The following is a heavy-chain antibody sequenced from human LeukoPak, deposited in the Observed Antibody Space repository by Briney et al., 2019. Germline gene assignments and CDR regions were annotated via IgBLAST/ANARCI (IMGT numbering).Heavy chain of an antibody. CDR3: ARGVSGSYFLYYYYMDV. J-gene: IGHJ6*03. Sequence: GASVKVSCKASGYTFTSYDINWVRQATGQGLEWMGWMNPNSGNTGYEQKFQGRVTITRNTSISTAYMELSSLRSEDTAVYYCARGVSGSYFLYYYYMDVWGKGTTVTVSS. CDR2: MNPNSGNT. CDR1: GYTFTSYD. D-gene: IGHD1-26*01. V-gene: IGHV1-8*03.